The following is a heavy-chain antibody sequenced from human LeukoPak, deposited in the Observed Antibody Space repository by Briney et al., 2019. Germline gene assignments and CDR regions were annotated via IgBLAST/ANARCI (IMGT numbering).Heavy chain of an antibody. CDR3: TTDVGYYDFWSGYPTDY. CDR2: IKSKTDGGTT. D-gene: IGHD3-3*01. CDR1: GFTFSNAW. J-gene: IGHJ4*02. V-gene: IGHV3-15*07. Sequence: GGSLRLSCAASGFTFSNAWMNWVRQAPGKGLEWVGRIKSKTDGGTTDYAAPVKGRFTISRDDSKNTLYLRMNSLKTEDTAVYYCTTDVGYYDFWSGYPTDYWGQGTLVTVSS.